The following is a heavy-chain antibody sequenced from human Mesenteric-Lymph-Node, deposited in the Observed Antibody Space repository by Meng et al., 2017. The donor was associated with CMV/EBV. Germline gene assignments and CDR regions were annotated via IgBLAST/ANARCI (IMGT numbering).Heavy chain of an antibody. CDR3: ARDRYYGSGSYYLQNYYYYGMDV. D-gene: IGHD3-10*01. CDR2: TSYDGSNE. J-gene: IGHJ6*02. V-gene: IGHV3-30-3*01. Sequence: GESLKISCAASGFTFSSYVMHWVRQAPGKGLEWVAVTSYDGSNEYHADSVKGRSTISRDNSKNTLYLQMNSLRAEDTAVYYCARDRYYGSGSYYLQNYYYYGMDVWGQGTTVTVSS. CDR1: GFTFSSYV.